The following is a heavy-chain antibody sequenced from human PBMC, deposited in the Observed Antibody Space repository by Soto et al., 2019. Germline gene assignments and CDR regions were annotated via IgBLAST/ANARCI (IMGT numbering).Heavy chain of an antibody. Sequence: ASVKVSCKASGTFSSPGIHWVRQAPGQRPEWMGWINTVNGNTDSSQKFRDRVTITRDTSATTGFMELSSLRSEDTAMYYCAFLLCYGGKSARLWFDPWGKGAQVPGSS. V-gene: IGHV1-3*04. CDR3: AFLLCYGGKSARLWFDP. CDR1: GTFSSPG. J-gene: IGHJ5*02. CDR2: INTVNGNT. D-gene: IGHD2-21*01.